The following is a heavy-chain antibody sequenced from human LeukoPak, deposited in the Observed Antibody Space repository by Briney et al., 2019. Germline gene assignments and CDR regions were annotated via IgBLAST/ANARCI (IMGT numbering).Heavy chain of an antibody. Sequence: ASVKVSWKASGYTFTSYYMHWVRQAPGQGLEWMGIINPSGGSTSYAQKFQGRVTMTRDTSTSTVYMELSSLRSEDTAVYYCARDPGDGYNSVSIYGMDVWGQGTTVTVSS. D-gene: IGHD5-24*01. V-gene: IGHV1-46*01. CDR3: ARDPGDGYNSVSIYGMDV. CDR1: GYTFTSYY. CDR2: INPSGGST. J-gene: IGHJ6*02.